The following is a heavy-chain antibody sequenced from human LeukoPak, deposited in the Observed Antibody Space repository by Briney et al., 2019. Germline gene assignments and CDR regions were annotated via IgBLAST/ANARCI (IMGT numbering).Heavy chain of an antibody. CDR1: GFTFSSYG. D-gene: IGHD3-3*01. CDR2: IWYDGSNK. CDR3: ARGGYYDFWSGYRNYYYYYMDV. J-gene: IGHJ6*03. Sequence: GGSLRLSCAASGFTFSSYGMHWVRQAPGKGLEWVAVIWYDGSNKYYPDSVKGRFTISRDNSKNTRYLQMNSLRAEDTAVYYCARGGYYDFWSGYRNYYYYYMDVWGKGTTVTVSS. V-gene: IGHV3-33*01.